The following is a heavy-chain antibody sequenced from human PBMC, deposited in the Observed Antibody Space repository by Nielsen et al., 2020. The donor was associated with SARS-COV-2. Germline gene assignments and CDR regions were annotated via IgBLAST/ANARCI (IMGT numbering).Heavy chain of an antibody. CDR2: IDWDDDK. V-gene: IGHV2-70*01. J-gene: IGHJ3*02. D-gene: IGHD2-15*01. Sequence: SGPTLVKPTQTLTLTCTLSGFSLRTIGMCVSWIRQPTGKALEWLALIDWDDDKYYSTSLKTRLTISKDISKNQVVLTMTNMDPVDTATYYCARISVLLGDAFDIWGQGTMVTVSS. CDR3: ARISVLLGDAFDI. CDR1: GFSLRTIGMC.